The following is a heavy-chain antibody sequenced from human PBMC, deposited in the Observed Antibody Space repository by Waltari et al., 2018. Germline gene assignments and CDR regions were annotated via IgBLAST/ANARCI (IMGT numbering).Heavy chain of an antibody. CDR1: GGSFSGYY. D-gene: IGHD3-3*01. CDR2: INNSGST. Sequence: QVQLQQWGAGLLKPSETLSLTCAVYGGSFSGYYWSWIRQPPGKGLEWIGEINNSGSTNYHPSLKSRVTISVDTSKHPFSLKLSSVTAADTAVYYCASSPYYDFWSGYYPLYYYYGMDVWGQGTTVPVSS. J-gene: IGHJ6*02. V-gene: IGHV4-34*01. CDR3: ASSPYYDFWSGYYPLYYYYGMDV.